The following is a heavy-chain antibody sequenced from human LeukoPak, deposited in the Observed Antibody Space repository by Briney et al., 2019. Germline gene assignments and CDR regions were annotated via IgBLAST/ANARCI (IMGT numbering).Heavy chain of an antibody. Sequence: SVKVSCKASGGTFSSYAISWVRQAPGQGLEWMGRIIPIFGTANYAQKFQGRVTITTDESTSTAYMELSSLRSEDPAVYCCARDLNDYGDYSFDYWGQGTLVTVSS. D-gene: IGHD4-17*01. V-gene: IGHV1-69*05. CDR2: IIPIFGTA. J-gene: IGHJ4*02. CDR1: GGTFSSYA. CDR3: ARDLNDYGDYSFDY.